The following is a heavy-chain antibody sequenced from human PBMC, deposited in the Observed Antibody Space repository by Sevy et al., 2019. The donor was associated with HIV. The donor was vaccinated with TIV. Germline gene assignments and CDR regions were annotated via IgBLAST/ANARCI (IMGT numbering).Heavy chain of an antibody. Sequence: ASVKVSCKASGYNFTSDGISWVRQAPGQGLEWVGWIGLYNGNARSAQKLKDRVTMTADTSTSTAYMELRSLRSDDTAVYYCARVPTYYYGSGTYFDYWGQGTLVTVSS. J-gene: IGHJ4*02. V-gene: IGHV1-18*01. CDR3: ARVPTYYYGSGTYFDY. CDR2: IGLYNGNA. D-gene: IGHD3-10*01. CDR1: GYNFTSDG.